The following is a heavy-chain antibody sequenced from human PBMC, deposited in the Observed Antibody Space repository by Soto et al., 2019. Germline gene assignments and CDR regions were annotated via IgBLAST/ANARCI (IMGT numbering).Heavy chain of an antibody. CDR1: VGSISSGGYY. Sequence: PSETLSLTCTVSVGSISSGGYYWSWIRHHPGKGLEWIGYIYYSGSTYYNPSLKSRVTISVDTSKNQFSLKLSSVTAADTAVYYCARDLTYYDFWSGYHVAKNYYGMDVWGQGTTVTVSS. V-gene: IGHV4-31*03. J-gene: IGHJ6*02. CDR3: ARDLTYYDFWSGYHVAKNYYGMDV. D-gene: IGHD3-3*01. CDR2: IYYSGST.